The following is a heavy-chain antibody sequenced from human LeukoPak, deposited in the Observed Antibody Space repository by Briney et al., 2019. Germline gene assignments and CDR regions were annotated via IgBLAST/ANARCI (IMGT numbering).Heavy chain of an antibody. J-gene: IGHJ4*02. CDR2: TYYKSKWYS. V-gene: IGHV6-1*01. D-gene: IGHD6-25*01. CDR3: VRDRGSEHTPTVLDY. CDR1: GDSVSTNGAG. Sequence: SQTLSLTCAISGDSVSTNGAGWNWIRQSPSRGLEWLGRTYYKSKWYSDYAVAVKSRISIKSDTSKNQFSLQLNSVTPEDTAVYYCVRDRGSEHTPTVLDYWGQGTLVTVSS.